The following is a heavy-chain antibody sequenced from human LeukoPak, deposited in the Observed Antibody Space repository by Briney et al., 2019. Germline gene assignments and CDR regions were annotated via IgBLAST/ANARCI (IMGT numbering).Heavy chain of an antibody. Sequence: SETLSLTCTVSGYSISSGYYWGWIRQPPGKGLEWIGEINHSGSTNYNPSLKSRVTISVDTSKNQFSLKLSSVTAADTAVYYCARGGSYSSSSLDYWGQGTLVTVSS. CDR3: ARGGSYSSSSLDY. V-gene: IGHV4-38-2*02. CDR2: INHSGST. J-gene: IGHJ4*02. CDR1: GYSISSGYY. D-gene: IGHD6-6*01.